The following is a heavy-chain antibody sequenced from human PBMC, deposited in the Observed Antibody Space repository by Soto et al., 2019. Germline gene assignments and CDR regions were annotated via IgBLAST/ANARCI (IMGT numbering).Heavy chain of an antibody. V-gene: IGHV4-39*01. CDR3: ARLEAQSLFDY. CDR2: IYYSGST. Sequence: QLQLQESGPGLVKPSETLSLTCTVSGGSINSGSSYSWAWIRQPPGKGLEWIGSIYYSGSTYYNPSLKSRVTISVDTSKNQFSLKLNALTAADTAVYYCARLEAQSLFDYWGQGTLVTVSS. CDR1: GGSINSGSSYS. J-gene: IGHJ4*02. D-gene: IGHD3-3*01.